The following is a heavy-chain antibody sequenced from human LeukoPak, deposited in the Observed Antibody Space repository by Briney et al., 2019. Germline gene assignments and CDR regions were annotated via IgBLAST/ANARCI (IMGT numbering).Heavy chain of an antibody. Sequence: SETLSLTCTVSGGSISSGDYYWSWIRQPPGKGLEWIGYIYYSGSTYYNPSLKSRVTISVDTSKNQFSLKLSSVTAADTAVYYCARDFRYSYGYSQLDYWGQGTLVTVSS. D-gene: IGHD5-18*01. J-gene: IGHJ4*02. CDR1: GGSISSGDYY. CDR2: IYYSGST. V-gene: IGHV4-30-4*01. CDR3: ARDFRYSYGYSQLDY.